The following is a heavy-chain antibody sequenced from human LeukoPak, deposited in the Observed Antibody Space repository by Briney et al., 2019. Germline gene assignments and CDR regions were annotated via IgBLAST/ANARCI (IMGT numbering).Heavy chain of an antibody. CDR3: ARGGRIQLWLGYYMDF. D-gene: IGHD5-18*01. V-gene: IGHV4-34*01. Sequence: SETLSLSCAVYGGSFSGYYWSWIRQPPGKGLEWIGEINHSGSTNYNPSLKSRVTISVDTSKNQFSLTLSSVTAADTAVYYCARGGRIQLWLGYYMDFWGKGTTVTVSS. CDR2: INHSGST. CDR1: GGSFSGYY. J-gene: IGHJ6*03.